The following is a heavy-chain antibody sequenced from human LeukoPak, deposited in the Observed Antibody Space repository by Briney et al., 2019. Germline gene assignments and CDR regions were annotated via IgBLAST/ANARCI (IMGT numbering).Heavy chain of an antibody. CDR2: IYYSGST. V-gene: IGHV4-59*12. D-gene: IGHD2-15*01. Sequence: SETLSLTCTVSGGSISSYYWSWIRQPPGKGLEWIGYIYYSGSTNYNPSLKSRVTISVDTSKNQFSLKLSSVTAADTAIYYCARVAAKTVDYWGQGTLVTVSS. CDR3: ARVAAKTVDY. CDR1: GGSISSYY. J-gene: IGHJ4*02.